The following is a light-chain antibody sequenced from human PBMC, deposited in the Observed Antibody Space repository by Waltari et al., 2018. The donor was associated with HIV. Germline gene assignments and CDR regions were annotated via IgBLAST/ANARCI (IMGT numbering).Light chain of an antibody. CDR3: LLSYSGARPV. Sequence: QEVVTQEPSLTVSPGGTVTLTCGSSTGAVTSGHSPYWFQQKPGQAPRTLIYSTTNKHPWTPALILSGAQPEDEADYYCLLSYSGARPVFGGGTKVTVL. CDR2: STT. CDR1: TGAVTSGHS. J-gene: IGLJ2*01. V-gene: IGLV7-46*01.